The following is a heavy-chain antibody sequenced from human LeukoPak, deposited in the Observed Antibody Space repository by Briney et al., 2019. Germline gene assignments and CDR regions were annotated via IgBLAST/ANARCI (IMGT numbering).Heavy chain of an antibody. Sequence: PSETLSLTCTVSGGSISSYYWSRIRQPPGKGLEWIGYIYYSGSTNYNPSLKSRVTISVDTSKNQFSLKLSSVTAADTAVYYCARGGGSGTYYYYMDVWGKGTTVTISS. V-gene: IGHV4-59*01. J-gene: IGHJ6*03. CDR2: IYYSGST. D-gene: IGHD6-19*01. CDR3: ARGGGSGTYYYYMDV. CDR1: GGSISSYY.